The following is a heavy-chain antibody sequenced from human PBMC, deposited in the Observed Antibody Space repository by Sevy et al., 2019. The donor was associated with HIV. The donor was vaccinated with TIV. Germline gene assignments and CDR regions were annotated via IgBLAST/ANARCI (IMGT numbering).Heavy chain of an antibody. Sequence: GSLRLSCAASGFSFSSYAMNWVRQAPGKGLEWVSSINAISSNIYYADSVKGRFTISRDNAENSLYLQMNSVRAEDTAVYYCARDLFSGGNAVYGYWGQGTLVTVSS. J-gene: IGHJ4*02. CDR3: ARDLFSGGNAVYGY. D-gene: IGHD2-15*01. V-gene: IGHV3-21*01. CDR2: INAISSNI. CDR1: GFSFSSYA.